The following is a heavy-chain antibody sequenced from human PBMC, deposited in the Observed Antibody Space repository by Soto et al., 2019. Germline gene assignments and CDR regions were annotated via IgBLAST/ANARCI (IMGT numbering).Heavy chain of an antibody. J-gene: IGHJ4*02. CDR2: ISPSSDSS. CDR3: ARPRGPRGYDLIDY. V-gene: IGHV3-21*02. Sequence: EVQLVESGGGLVKPGGSLRLACAASGFPFSDYSWNWVRQTPGKGLEWVSSISPSSDSSYYADSVKGRFTISRDNAKNSLFLQMISLRDEDTAVYYCARPRGPRGYDLIDYWGQGTLVIVSS. D-gene: IGHD5-12*01. CDR1: GFPFSDYS.